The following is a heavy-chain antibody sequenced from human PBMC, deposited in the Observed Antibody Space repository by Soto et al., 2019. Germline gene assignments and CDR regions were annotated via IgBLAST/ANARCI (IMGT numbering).Heavy chain of an antibody. CDR3: ARGPSYY. V-gene: IGHV3-30-3*01. CDR1: GFTFSSYA. J-gene: IGHJ4*02. CDR2: ISYDGSNK. Sequence: GSLRLSCAASGFTFSSYAMHWVRQAPGKGLEWVAVISYDGSNKYYADSVKGRFTISRDNSKNTLYLQMNSLRAEDTAVYYCARGPSYYWGQGTLVTVSS.